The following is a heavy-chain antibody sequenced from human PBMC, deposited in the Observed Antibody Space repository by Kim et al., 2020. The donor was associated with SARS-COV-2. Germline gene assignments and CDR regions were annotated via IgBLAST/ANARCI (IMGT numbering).Heavy chain of an antibody. D-gene: IGHD3-9*01. Sequence: ASVKVSCKAFGYTFISYGITWVRQAPGQGLEWMGWISAYHGNTNYAQKFQGRVTVTTDTSTSTAYMELRSLRSDDTAVYYCARRGLGNWYFDLWGRGTLVTVSS. J-gene: IGHJ2*01. CDR1: GYTFISYG. CDR2: ISAYHGNT. CDR3: ARRGLGNWYFDL. V-gene: IGHV1-18*04.